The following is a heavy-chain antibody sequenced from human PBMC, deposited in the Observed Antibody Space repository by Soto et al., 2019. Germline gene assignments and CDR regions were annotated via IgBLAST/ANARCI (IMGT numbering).Heavy chain of an antibody. CDR2: INHSGST. CDR3: ASGTGDERSRLDY. V-gene: IGHV4-34*01. J-gene: IGHJ4*02. D-gene: IGHD7-27*01. CDR1: GGSFSGYY. Sequence: QSQTLSLTCAVYGGSFSGYYWSWIRQPPGKGLEWIGEINHSGSTNYNPSLKSRVTISVDTSKNQFSLKLSSVTAADTAVYYCASGTGDERSRLDYWGQGTLVTVSS.